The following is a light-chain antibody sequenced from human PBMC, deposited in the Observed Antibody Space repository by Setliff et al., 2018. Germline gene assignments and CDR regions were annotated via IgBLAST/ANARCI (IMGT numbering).Light chain of an antibody. CDR2: DVS. CDR3: CSYAGSSTLNYV. Sequence: QSVLTQPASVSGSLGQSITISCTGTSSDVGSYNLVSWYQQHPGKAPKVMIYDVSKRPSGVSNRFSGSKSGNTASQTISGLQAEDEADYHCCSYAGSSTLNYVFGTGTKVTVL. CDR1: SSDVGSYNL. V-gene: IGLV2-23*02. J-gene: IGLJ1*01.